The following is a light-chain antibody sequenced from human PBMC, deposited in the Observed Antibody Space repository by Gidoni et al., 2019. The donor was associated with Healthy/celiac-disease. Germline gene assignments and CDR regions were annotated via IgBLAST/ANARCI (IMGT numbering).Light chain of an antibody. V-gene: IGKV4-1*01. J-gene: IGKJ2*01. CDR3: QQYYSTPYT. CDR2: WAS. Sequence: DIVMTQSPDSLAVSLGERATINCTSSQSVFYSSNNKNYLAWYQQKPGQPPKLLIYWASTRESGVPDRFSGSGSGTDFTLTIRSLQAEDVAVYYCQQYYSTPYTFGQGTKLEIK. CDR1: QSVFYSSNNKNY.